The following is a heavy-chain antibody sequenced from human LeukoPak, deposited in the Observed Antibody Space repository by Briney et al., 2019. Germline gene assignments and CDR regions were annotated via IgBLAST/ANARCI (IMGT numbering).Heavy chain of an antibody. CDR1: GGSISGYY. J-gene: IGHJ4*02. CDR3: ARWSDDYGDYGSDY. D-gene: IGHD4-17*01. V-gene: IGHV4-59*08. Sequence: SETPSLTCTVSGGSISGYYWGWIRQPPGKGLEWVGYIYYSGTSNYNRSLRSRVTISVDTSKNQFSLKLSSVTAADTAVYYCARWSDDYGDYGSDYWGQGTLVTVSS. CDR2: IYYSGTS.